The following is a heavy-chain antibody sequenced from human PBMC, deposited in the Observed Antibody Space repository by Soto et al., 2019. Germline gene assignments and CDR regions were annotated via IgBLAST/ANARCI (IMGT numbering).Heavy chain of an antibody. CDR2: ISGSGGST. Sequence: EVQVLESGGGLVQPGGSLRLSCAASGFTFSSYAMSWVRQAPGKGLEWVSVISGSGGSTHYADSVKGRFTFSRDNSKNTLYLQMNSLRAEDTAVYYCARTEGYSSSYLGYFDLWGRGTLLTVSS. J-gene: IGHJ2*01. CDR1: GFTFSSYA. CDR3: ARTEGYSSSYLGYFDL. D-gene: IGHD6-13*01. V-gene: IGHV3-23*01.